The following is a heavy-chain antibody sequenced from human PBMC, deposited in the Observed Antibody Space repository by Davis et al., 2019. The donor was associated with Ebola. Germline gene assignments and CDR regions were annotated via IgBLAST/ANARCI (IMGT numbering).Heavy chain of an antibody. Sequence: AASVKVSCKASGGTFSSYAISWVRQALGQGLEWMGGIIPIFGTANYAQKFQGRVTITADKSTSTAYMELSSLRSEDTAVYYCARMRLGYCSSTSCPFDYWGQGTLVTVSS. J-gene: IGHJ4*02. CDR3: ARMRLGYCSSTSCPFDY. D-gene: IGHD2-2*01. CDR1: GGTFSSYA. CDR2: IIPIFGTA. V-gene: IGHV1-69*06.